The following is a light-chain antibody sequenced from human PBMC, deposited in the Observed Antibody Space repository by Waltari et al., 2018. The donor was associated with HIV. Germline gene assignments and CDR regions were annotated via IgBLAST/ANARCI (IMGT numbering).Light chain of an antibody. CDR1: QSVSNY. V-gene: IGKV3-11*01. CDR3: QQRSTSLT. Sequence: EIVLTQSPATLSLSPGERATLSCRAGQSVSNYLAWYQQKPGQAPRLLIYDASKRATGIPARFSGSGSGTDFTLTISSLEPEDSAVYYCQQRSTSLTFGGGTKVEIK. J-gene: IGKJ4*01. CDR2: DAS.